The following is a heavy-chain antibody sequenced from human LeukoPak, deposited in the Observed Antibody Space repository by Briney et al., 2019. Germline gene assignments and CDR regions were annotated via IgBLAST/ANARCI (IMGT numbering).Heavy chain of an antibody. CDR1: GDSVSSNSAA. V-gene: IGHV6-1*01. J-gene: IGHJ6*02. CDR3: ALGRKGIAVAGWYRAANNYYYYGMDV. D-gene: IGHD6-19*01. CDR2: TYYRSKWYN. Sequence: SQTLSLTCAISGDSVSSNSAAWNWIRQSPSRGLEWPGRTYYRSKWYNDYAVSVKSRITINPDTSKNQFSLQLNSVTPEDTAVYYCALGRKGIAVAGWYRAANNYYYYGMDVWGQGTTVTVSS.